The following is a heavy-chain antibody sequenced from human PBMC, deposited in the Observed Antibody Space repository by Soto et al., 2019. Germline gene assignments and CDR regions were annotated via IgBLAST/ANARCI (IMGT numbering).Heavy chain of an antibody. J-gene: IGHJ4*02. Sequence: HPGGSLRLSCAASGFTFSSYEMNWVSQAPGKGLEWVSYISISGNTIYYAASVKVRFTISRDNAENSLYLQLNSLRAEDTAVYYCARGMLNTGYFDYWGQGTLVTVSS. CDR3: ARGMLNTGYFDY. V-gene: IGHV3-48*03. CDR1: GFTFSSYE. CDR2: ISISGNTI. D-gene: IGHD2-8*01.